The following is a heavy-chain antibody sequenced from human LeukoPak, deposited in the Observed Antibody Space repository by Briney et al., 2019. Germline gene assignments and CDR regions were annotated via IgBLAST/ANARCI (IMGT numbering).Heavy chain of an antibody. D-gene: IGHD5-18*01. CDR2: IYYSGST. J-gene: IGHJ4*02. CDR3: ARLVYTAMVTAFDY. CDR1: GGSFSDYY. Sequence: SETLSLTCAVYGGSFSDYYWSWIRQPPGKGLEWIGSIYYSGSTYYNPSLKSRVTISVDTSKNQFSLKLSSVTAADTAVYYCARLVYTAMVTAFDYWGQGTLVTVSS. V-gene: IGHV4-34*01.